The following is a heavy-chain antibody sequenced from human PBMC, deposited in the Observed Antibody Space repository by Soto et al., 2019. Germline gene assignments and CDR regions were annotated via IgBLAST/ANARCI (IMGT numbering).Heavy chain of an antibody. D-gene: IGHD3-10*01. J-gene: IGHJ4*02. CDR3: ARFRRNYFES. Sequence: QVQLQESGPGLVKPSETLSLTCTVSGDSIIGFYWGWIRQPPGKGLEWIGYINHAESTYYSPSLQSRVSISLDSPKIPFSLILTPVTAAETAVYFCARFRRNYFESWGQGTRVTVSS. CDR2: INHAEST. CDR1: GDSIIGFY. V-gene: IGHV4-59*01.